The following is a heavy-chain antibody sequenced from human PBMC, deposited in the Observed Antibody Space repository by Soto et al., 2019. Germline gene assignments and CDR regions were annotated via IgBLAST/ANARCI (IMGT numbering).Heavy chain of an antibody. CDR3: ARRYDGNNFAP. Sequence: HGESLKISCKGSGYSFSSYWIAWVRQMPGKGLEWMGMIYPDDSDTRYSPSFQGQVTMSADKSINTAYLQWRSLKASDTAIYYCARRYDGNNFAPWGQGTLVTVPS. CDR2: IYPDDSDT. V-gene: IGHV5-51*01. D-gene: IGHD5-12*01. CDR1: GYSFSSYW. J-gene: IGHJ5*02.